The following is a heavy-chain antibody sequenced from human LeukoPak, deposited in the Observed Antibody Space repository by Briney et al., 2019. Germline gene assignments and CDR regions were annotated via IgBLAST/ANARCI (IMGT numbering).Heavy chain of an antibody. V-gene: IGHV4-61*02. D-gene: IGHD5-18*01. CDR3: ARENSYGYDKYFDY. CDR1: GGSISSGSYY. J-gene: IGHJ4*02. Sequence: PSETLSLTCTVSGGSISSGSYYWSWIRQPAGKGLEWIGRIYTSGSTNYNPSLKSRVTMSVDTSKNQFSLKLSSVTAADPAVYYCARENSYGYDKYFDYWGQGTLVTVSS. CDR2: IYTSGST.